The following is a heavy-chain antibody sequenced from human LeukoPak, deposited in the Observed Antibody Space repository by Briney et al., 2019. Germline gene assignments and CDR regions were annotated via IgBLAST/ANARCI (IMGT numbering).Heavy chain of an antibody. CDR2: IKQDGSEK. D-gene: IGHD6-25*01. V-gene: IGHV3-7*01. CDR1: GFTFSSYW. Sequence: GGSLRLSCAASGFTFSSYWVSWVRQAPGKGLEWVANIKQDGSEKYYVDSVKGRFTISRDNAKNSLYLQMNSLRAEDTAVYYCARDSAWGQGTMVTVSS. CDR3: ARDSA. J-gene: IGHJ3*01.